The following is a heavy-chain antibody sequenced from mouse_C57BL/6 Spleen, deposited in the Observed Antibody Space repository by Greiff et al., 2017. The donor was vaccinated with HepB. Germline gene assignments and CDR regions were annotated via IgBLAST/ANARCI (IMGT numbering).Heavy chain of an antibody. CDR3: ASVDGHGGY. CDR1: GFNFTGYW. D-gene: IGHD1-2*01. Sequence: QVQLQQPGAELVKPGASVKMSCQASGFNFTGYWITWVKQRPGQGLEWIGGIYPGSGNTNYNEKFKSKAPLTVDTSSSTAYMQLSSLTSEDSAVYYCASVDGHGGYWGQGTTLTVSS. V-gene: IGHV1-55*01. CDR2: IYPGSGNT. J-gene: IGHJ2*01.